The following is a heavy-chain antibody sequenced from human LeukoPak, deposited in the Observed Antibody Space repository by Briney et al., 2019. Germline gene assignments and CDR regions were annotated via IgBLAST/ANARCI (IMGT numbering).Heavy chain of an antibody. CDR2: IYPGDSDT. J-gene: IGHJ4*02. D-gene: IGHD6-19*01. CDR3: ARLPRYNSGWTNFDY. CDR1: GYSFTSYW. V-gene: IGHV5-51*01. Sequence: GESLKISCKASGYSFTSYWIGWVRQMPGKGLEWMGIIYPGDSDTRYSPSFQGQVTISADKSITTAYLQWSSLKASDTAMYYCARLPRYNSGWTNFDYWGQGSLVTVSS.